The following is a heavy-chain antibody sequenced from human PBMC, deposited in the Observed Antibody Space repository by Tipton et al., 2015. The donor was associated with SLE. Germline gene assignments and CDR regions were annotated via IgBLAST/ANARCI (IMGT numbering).Heavy chain of an antibody. CDR2: ISRNSGNI. D-gene: IGHD1-26*01. V-gene: IGHV3-9*01. J-gene: IGHJ4*02. CDR3: AKEASIVGATGGYFDS. Sequence: SLRLSCAASGFTFDDYAMSWVRQPPGKGLEWVSGISRNSGNIGYADSVKGRFTISRDNVKNSLFLQMNSLRAEDTAVYYCAKEASIVGATGGYFDSWGLGTLVTVSS. CDR1: GFTFDDYA.